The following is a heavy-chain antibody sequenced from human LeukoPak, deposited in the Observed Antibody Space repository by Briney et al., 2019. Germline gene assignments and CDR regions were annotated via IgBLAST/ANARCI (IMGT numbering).Heavy chain of an antibody. D-gene: IGHD6-6*01. Sequence: ASVKVSCKASGYTFTGYYMHWVRQAPGQGLERMGWINPNSGGTNYAQKFQGRVTMTRDTSISTAYMELSRLRSDDTAVYYCARDLLGYIAAGYWGQGTLVTVSS. J-gene: IGHJ4*02. V-gene: IGHV1-2*02. CDR1: GYTFTGYY. CDR2: INPNSGGT. CDR3: ARDLLGYIAAGY.